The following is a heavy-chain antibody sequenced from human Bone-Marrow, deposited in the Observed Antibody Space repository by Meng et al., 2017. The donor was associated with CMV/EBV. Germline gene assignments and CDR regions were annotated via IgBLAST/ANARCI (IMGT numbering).Heavy chain of an antibody. Sequence: SETLSLTCNVSGDSLNGGGYYWTWIRQPPGKGLEWIASIFYSGTTYYNPSLKSRATMSIDTSKNQLSLKVTSVTAADTAVYYCARDRSDFWNGYFYYWGQGALVTVSS. CDR1: GDSLNGGGYY. J-gene: IGHJ4*02. V-gene: IGHV4-39*07. CDR2: IFYSGTT. D-gene: IGHD3-3*01. CDR3: ARDRSDFWNGYFYY.